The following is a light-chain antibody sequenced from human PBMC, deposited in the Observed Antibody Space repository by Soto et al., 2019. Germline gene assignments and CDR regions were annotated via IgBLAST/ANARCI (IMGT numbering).Light chain of an antibody. CDR1: QSVSSY. CDR2: DAS. Sequence: EIVLTQSPATLSLSPGERATLSCRASQSVSSYLAWYQQKPGQAPRLLIYDASNRATGIPARFSGSGSGTDFTLTISRLETEDFAVYYCQQYGSSPRTFGQGTKVEIK. V-gene: IGKV3-20*01. CDR3: QQYGSSPRT. J-gene: IGKJ1*01.